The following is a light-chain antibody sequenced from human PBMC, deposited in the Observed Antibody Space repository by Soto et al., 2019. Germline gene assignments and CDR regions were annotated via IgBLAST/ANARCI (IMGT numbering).Light chain of an antibody. CDR2: DVS. CDR1: SSDVGAYTF. J-gene: IGLJ1*01. V-gene: IGLV2-14*03. Sequence: QSALTQPASVSGSPGQSITISCTGTSSDVGAYTFVSWYQQHPDKVPKLMIFDVSRRPSGVSDRFSGSKSGNTASLTISGRQPEDEADYYCSSYTSSSTHVFGSGTQLTVL. CDR3: SSYTSSSTHV.